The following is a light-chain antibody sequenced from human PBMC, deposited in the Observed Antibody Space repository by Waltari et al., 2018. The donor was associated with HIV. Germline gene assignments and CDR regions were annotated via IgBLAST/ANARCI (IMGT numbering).Light chain of an antibody. J-gene: IGKJ4*01. CDR1: QSVDKN. CDR2: GAS. CDR3: QQYDNWPLT. V-gene: IGKV3-15*01. Sequence: DIVMTQSPVTLSVSPGDRVTLSCRASQSVDKNLAWYQHRAGQAPRLLIYGASFRAAGVPGRFSGSGSGTEFTLTISSLQSEDFAIVDCQQYDNWPLTFGGGTKLEI.